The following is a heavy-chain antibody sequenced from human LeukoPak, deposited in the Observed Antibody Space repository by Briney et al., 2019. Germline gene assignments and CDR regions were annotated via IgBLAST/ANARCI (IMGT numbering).Heavy chain of an antibody. CDR2: IWSDGSNQ. V-gene: IGHV3-33*01. Sequence: GMSLRLSCAASGFSFSTYAMHWVRQAPGKGLDWVAMIWSDGSNQYYADSVKGRFTISRENSKNTLYLQMNSLRAEDTAVYYCARGAYCGGDCQSLDAFDIWGQGTMVTVSS. CDR3: ARGAYCGGDCQSLDAFDI. J-gene: IGHJ3*02. CDR1: GFSFSTYA. D-gene: IGHD2-21*01.